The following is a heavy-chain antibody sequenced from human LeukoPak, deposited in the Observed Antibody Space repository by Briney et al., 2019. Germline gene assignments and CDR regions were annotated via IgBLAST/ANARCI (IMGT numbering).Heavy chain of an antibody. V-gene: IGHV4-59*11. Sequence: SETLSLTCTVSGGSISSHFWSWIRQPPGKGLEWIGYVYRSGNTYYNTSLKSRVTISVDTSKNQFSLKLTSVTAADTAVYYCARKEWVPYYFDYWGQGTLVTVSS. CDR2: VYRSGNT. CDR1: GGSISSHF. J-gene: IGHJ4*02. D-gene: IGHD3-3*01. CDR3: ARKEWVPYYFDY.